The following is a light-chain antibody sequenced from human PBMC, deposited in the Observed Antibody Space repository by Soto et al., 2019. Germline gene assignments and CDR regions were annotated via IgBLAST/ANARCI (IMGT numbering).Light chain of an antibody. CDR3: QTWGTGYVV. Sequence: QLVLTQSPSASASLGASVKLTCTLSSGHSSYDIAWHQQQPDKGPRFLMTVKSGGSHNKGDGIPDRFSGSSSGAERYLTISSLQSEDEADYYCQTWGTGYVVFGGGTKLTVL. CDR2: VKSGGSH. J-gene: IGLJ2*01. CDR1: SGHSSYD. V-gene: IGLV4-69*01.